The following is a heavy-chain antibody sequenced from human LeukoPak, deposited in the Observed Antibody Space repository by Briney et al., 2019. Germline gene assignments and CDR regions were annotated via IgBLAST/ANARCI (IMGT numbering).Heavy chain of an antibody. CDR2: IYNDGST. CDR3: ARNILFAFDI. J-gene: IGHJ3*02. Sequence: GGSLRLSCAASGFTFSSYSMNWVRQAPGKGLEWVSIIYNDGSTYYADSMKGRFTTSRDNSKNTLYLQVNSLRAEDTAMYYCARNILFAFDIWGQGTMVTVSS. CDR1: GFTFSSYS. V-gene: IGHV3-53*01.